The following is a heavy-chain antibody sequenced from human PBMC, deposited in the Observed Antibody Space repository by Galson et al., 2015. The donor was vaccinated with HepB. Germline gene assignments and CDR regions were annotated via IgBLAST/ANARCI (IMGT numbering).Heavy chain of an antibody. CDR1: GYDFNKYG. V-gene: IGHV1-18*01. CDR2: VSGYDGSA. CDR3: ARDSRLESQLNNYYSYGMDV. J-gene: IGHJ6*02. Sequence: SVKVSCKASGYDFNKYGLSWVRQAPGQRLEWMGWVSGYDGSANYAPKFQGRVTMTTQKSTGTAYVEMRSLTSDDTAVYYCARDSRLESQLNNYYSYGMDVWGQGTAVLVS. D-gene: IGHD1-1*01.